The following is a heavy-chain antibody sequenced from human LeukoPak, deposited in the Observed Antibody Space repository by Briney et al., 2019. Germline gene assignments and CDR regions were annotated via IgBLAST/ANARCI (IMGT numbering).Heavy chain of an antibody. D-gene: IGHD2-15*01. CDR2: IRSKAYGGTT. CDR1: GFTFGDYA. V-gene: IGHV3-49*04. Sequence: GGSLRLSCIASGFTFGDYAMSWVRQAPGKGLEWVGFIRSKAYGGTTEYAASVKSRSSISRDDSKSIAYLQMNSLRTEDTAVFYCTRDCSGGSCWGDAFDIWGQGTMVTVSS. CDR3: TRDCSGGSCWGDAFDI. J-gene: IGHJ3*02.